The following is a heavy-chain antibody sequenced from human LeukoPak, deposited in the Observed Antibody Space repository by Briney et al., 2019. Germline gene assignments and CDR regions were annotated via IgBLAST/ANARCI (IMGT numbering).Heavy chain of an antibody. CDR1: GFTFSSYG. J-gene: IGHJ4*02. CDR3: AKEGPYSGSYPIDY. V-gene: IGHV3-30*02. CDR2: IWSNGNDE. Sequence: GGSLRLSCAASGFTFSSYGMHWVRQAPGKGLEWVAVIWSNGNDEYYADSVKGRFAISRDNSKNTLYLQMNSLRAEDTAVYHCAKEGPYSGSYPIDYWGQGTLVTVSS. D-gene: IGHD1-26*01.